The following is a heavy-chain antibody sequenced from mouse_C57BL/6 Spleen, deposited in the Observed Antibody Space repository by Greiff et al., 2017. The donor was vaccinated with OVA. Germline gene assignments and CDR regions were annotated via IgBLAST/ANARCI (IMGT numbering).Heavy chain of an antibody. J-gene: IGHJ2*01. CDR2: IYPGDGDT. V-gene: IGHV1-80*01. CDR3: ARCGSSPYFDD. Sequence: QVQLKQSGAELVKPGASVKISCKASGYAFSSYWMNWVKQRPGKGLEWIGQIYPGDGDTNYNGKFKGKATLTADKSSSTAYMQLSSLTSEDSAVYFCARCGSSPYFDDWGQGTTLTVSS. CDR1: GYAFSSYW. D-gene: IGHD1-1*01.